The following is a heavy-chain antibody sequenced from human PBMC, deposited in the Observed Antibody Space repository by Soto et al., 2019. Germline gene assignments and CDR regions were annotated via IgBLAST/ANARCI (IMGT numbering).Heavy chain of an antibody. J-gene: IGHJ6*02. V-gene: IGHV3-30-3*01. CDR2: ISYDGSNK. CDR3: ARGGPAASGYYYGMDV. D-gene: IGHD2-2*01. Sequence: QVQLVESGGGVVQPGRSLRLSCAASGFTFSSYAMHWVRQAPGKGLEWVAVISYDGSNKYYADSVKGRFTISRDNSKNTLYLQMNSLRAEDTAVYYCARGGPAASGYYYGMDVWGQGTTVTVSS. CDR1: GFTFSSYA.